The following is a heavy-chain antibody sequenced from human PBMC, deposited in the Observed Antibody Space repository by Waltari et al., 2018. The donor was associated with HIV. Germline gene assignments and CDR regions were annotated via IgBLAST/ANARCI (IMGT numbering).Heavy chain of an antibody. CDR3: ALGGGGGLHAFDI. Sequence: CPASGFTFSSYAMSWVRQAPGKGLEWVSAISGSGGSTYYADSVKGRFTISRDNSKNTLYLQMNSLRAEDTAVYYCALGGGGGLHAFDIWGQGTMVTVSS. CDR1: GFTFSSYA. V-gene: IGHV3-23*01. CDR2: ISGSGGST. J-gene: IGHJ3*02. D-gene: IGHD3-16*01.